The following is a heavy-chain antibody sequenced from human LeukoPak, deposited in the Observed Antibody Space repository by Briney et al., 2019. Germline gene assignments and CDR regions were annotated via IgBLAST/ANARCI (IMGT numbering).Heavy chain of an antibody. V-gene: IGHV3-30-3*01. J-gene: IGHJ4*02. CDR3: ARGIFTGGTYYGY. D-gene: IGHD1-26*01. Sequence: RGSLRLSCAASGFTFSTYAMHWVCQASGRGLERVAVISYDDSSKNYGDSVKGRFTISRDNSKNTVYLQMNSLRVEDTALYYCARGIFTGGTYYGYWGQGTLVTVSS. CDR1: GFTFSTYA. CDR2: ISYDDSSK.